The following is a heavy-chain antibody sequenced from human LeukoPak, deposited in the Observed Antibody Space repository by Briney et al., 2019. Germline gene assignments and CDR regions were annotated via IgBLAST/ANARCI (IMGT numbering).Heavy chain of an antibody. CDR3: ARDIAAAGTDF. V-gene: IGHV3-11*01. Sequence: GGSLTLSCAASGFTFSDYYMSWIRPAPGKGLEWVSYIISGGSTIYYAGSVKGRFTISRDKAKNSLYLQMNSLRAEETAVYYRARDIAAAGTDFWGQGTLVTVSS. D-gene: IGHD6-13*01. CDR1: GFTFSDYY. CDR2: IISGGSTI. J-gene: IGHJ4*02.